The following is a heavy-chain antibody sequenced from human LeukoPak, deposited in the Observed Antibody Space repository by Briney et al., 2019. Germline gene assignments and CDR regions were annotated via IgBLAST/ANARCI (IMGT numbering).Heavy chain of an antibody. D-gene: IGHD2-2*01. J-gene: IGHJ5*02. CDR3: AREFRRKPAAISSKYNWFDP. V-gene: IGHV4-38-2*02. CDR1: GYSISSGYY. Sequence: SETLSLTCAVSGYSISSGYYWGWIRQPPGKGLEWIGSIYHSGSTYYNPSLKSRVTISVDTSKIQFSLKLSSVPAADTAVYYCAREFRRKPAAISSKYNWFDPWGQGTLVTVSS. CDR2: IYHSGST.